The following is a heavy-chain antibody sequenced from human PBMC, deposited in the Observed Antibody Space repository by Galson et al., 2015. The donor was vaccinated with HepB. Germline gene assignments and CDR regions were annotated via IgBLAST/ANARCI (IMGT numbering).Heavy chain of an antibody. CDR2: ISAYNGNT. CDR3: ARDPETNNLGSWFDP. CDR1: GSTFPSYG. Sequence: QSGAEVKKPGASVKVSCKASGSTFPSYGISWVRQAPGQGLEWMGWISAYNGNTNYAQKFQGRVTMTRDTSISTAYMELSRLRSDDTAVYYCARDPETNNLGSWFDPWGQGTLVTVSS. D-gene: IGHD1-7*01. J-gene: IGHJ5*01. V-gene: IGHV1-18*01.